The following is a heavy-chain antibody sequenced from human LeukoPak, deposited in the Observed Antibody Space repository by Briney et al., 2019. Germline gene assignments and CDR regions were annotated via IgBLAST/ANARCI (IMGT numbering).Heavy chain of an antibody. CDR3: AKDKGTAAYYFDY. V-gene: IGHV3-23*01. CDR1: GFSFNSYA. J-gene: IGHJ4*02. CDR2: ISTSGGAT. Sequence: PGGSLRLSCAASGFSFNSYAMNWVRQAPGKGLEWVSTISTSGGATYYADSVKGRFTISRDNSKNTLYLQMNSLRAEDTAVYYCAKDKGTAAYYFDYWGQGTLVTVSS. D-gene: IGHD3-16*01.